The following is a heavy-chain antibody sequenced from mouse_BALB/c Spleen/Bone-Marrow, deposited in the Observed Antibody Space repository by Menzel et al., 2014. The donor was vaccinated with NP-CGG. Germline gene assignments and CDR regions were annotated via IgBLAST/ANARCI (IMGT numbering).Heavy chain of an antibody. D-gene: IGHD2-1*01. CDR2: IFPGSGNT. V-gene: IGHV1-66*01. CDR3: ARHGNLRNYYAMDY. J-gene: IGHJ4*01. Sequence: VQLQQSGPELVKPGASVKIPCKASGYSFTSYYIHWVKQRPGQGLEWIGWIFPGSGNTKYNEKFKGKATLTADTSSSTAYMQLSSLTSEDSAVYFCARHGNLRNYYAMDYWGQGTSVIVSS. CDR1: GYSFTSYY.